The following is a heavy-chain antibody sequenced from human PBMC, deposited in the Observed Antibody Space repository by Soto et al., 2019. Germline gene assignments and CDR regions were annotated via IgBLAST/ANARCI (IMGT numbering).Heavy chain of an antibody. V-gene: IGHV3-30*09. CDR3: ARYLASTVTTSDWFDP. Sequence: QVQLVESGGGVVQPGRSLRLSCAASGFTFSSHAMHWVRHAPGKGLEWLAIISYDGSTTYHAGSVKGRFAISRDNSKNSLYLQMNSLRTDDTAVYFWARYLASTVTTSDWFDPWGQGTLVTVSS. CDR1: GFTFSSHA. CDR2: ISYDGSTT. J-gene: IGHJ5*02. D-gene: IGHD4-4*01.